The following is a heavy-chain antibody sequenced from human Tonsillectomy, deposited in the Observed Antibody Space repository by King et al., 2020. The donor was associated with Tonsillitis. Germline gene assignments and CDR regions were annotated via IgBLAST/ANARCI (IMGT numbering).Heavy chain of an antibody. V-gene: IGHV4-31*03. Sequence: QLQESGPGLVKPSDTLSLTCTVSGGSISTGGTYWSWIRQHPGKGLEWIGNIYYSGSTYYNPSLKSRLTVSLDTSKNQFSLKLRSVTAADTAVYYCARAFSGCNHTSCQRIAFDIWGQGTMVIVSS. CDR3: ARAFSGCNHTSCQRIAFDI. CDR2: IYYSGST. J-gene: IGHJ3*02. CDR1: GGSISTGGTY. D-gene: IGHD2-2*01.